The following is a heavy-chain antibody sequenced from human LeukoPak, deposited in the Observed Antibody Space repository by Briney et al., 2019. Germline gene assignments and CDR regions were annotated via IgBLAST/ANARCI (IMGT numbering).Heavy chain of an antibody. D-gene: IGHD6-13*01. J-gene: IGHJ4*02. CDR2: INPYSGDT. V-gene: IGHV1-2*06. Sequence: RASVKVSCKASGYTFTGYHIHWVRQAPGQGLEWMGRINPYSGDTNFAQKFQGRGTMTRDTSITTAYMDLSSLTPDDTAVYFCARDQGSLTRSWYTGYWGQGTQVTVSS. CDR3: ARDQGSLTRSWYTGY. CDR1: GYTFTGYH.